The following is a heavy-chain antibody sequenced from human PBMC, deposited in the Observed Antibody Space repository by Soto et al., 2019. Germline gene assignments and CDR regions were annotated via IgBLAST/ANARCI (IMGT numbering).Heavy chain of an antibody. V-gene: IGHV3-23*01. Sequence: PGGSLRLSCVASGFTFSSSAMSWARQAPGKGLEWVSAISGSGGSTYYADSVKGRFTTSRDNTRNTLYLQMNSLRAEDTAVYYCAKMVRSVDYWGQGTLVTGSS. CDR3: AKMVRSVDY. J-gene: IGHJ4*02. CDR1: GFTFSSSA. D-gene: IGHD2-21*01. CDR2: ISGSGGST.